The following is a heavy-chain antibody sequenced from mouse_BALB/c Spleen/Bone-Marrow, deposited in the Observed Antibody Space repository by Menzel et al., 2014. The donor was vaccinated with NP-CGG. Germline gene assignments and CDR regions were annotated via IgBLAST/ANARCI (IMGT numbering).Heavy chain of an antibody. CDR2: IDPETGGT. V-gene: IGHV1-15*01. Sequence: QVQLRESGAELVRPGTSVTLSCKASGYTFTDYKMHWVKQTPVHGLEWIGLIDPETGGTAYNQKFKGNATLTADKSSSTAYMDLRSLTSEDSAVYYCTIVAYWGQGTLVAVSA. CDR3: TIVAY. CDR1: GYTFTDYK. J-gene: IGHJ3*01.